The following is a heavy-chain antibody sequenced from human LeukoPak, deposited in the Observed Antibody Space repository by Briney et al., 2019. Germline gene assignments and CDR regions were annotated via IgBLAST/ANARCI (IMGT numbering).Heavy chain of an antibody. CDR1: GFTFSSYD. CDR3: AAGYYGWEPASGVAFDI. J-gene: IGHJ3*02. Sequence: GGSLRLSCAASGFTFSSYDMHWVRQATGKGLEWVSAIGTAGDTYYPGSVKGRFTISRENAKNSLYLQMNSLRAGDTAVYYCAAGYYGWEPASGVAFDIWGQGTMVTVSS. V-gene: IGHV3-13*01. CDR2: IGTAGDT. D-gene: IGHD1-26*01.